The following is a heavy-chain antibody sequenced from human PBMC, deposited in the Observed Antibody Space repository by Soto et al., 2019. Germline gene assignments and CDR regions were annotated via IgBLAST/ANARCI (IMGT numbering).Heavy chain of an antibody. V-gene: IGHV3-48*02. J-gene: IGHJ5*02. CDR2: ISSSSSTI. CDR3: ARVHCSSTSCYGGGWFDP. D-gene: IGHD2-2*01. Sequence: PGGSLRLSCAASGFTFSSYSMNWVRQAPGKGLEWVSYISSSSSTIYYADSVKGRFTISRDNAKNSLYLQMNSLRDEDTAVYYCARVHCSSTSCYGGGWFDPWGQGTLVTVSS. CDR1: GFTFSSYS.